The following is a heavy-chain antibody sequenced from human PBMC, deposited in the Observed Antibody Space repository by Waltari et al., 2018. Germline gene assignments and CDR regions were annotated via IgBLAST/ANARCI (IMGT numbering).Heavy chain of an antibody. CDR3: ARGRGAPNP. D-gene: IGHD2-15*01. CDR2: ISSSSSTI. CDR1: GFTFISYS. Sequence: EVQLVESGGVLVQPGGSLRLSCAASGFTFISYSTNWVRQAPGKGLEWVSYISSSSSTIYYADSVKGRFTISRDNAKNSLYLQMNSLRAEDTAVYYCARGRGAPNPWGQGTLVTVSS. V-gene: IGHV3-48*01. J-gene: IGHJ5*02.